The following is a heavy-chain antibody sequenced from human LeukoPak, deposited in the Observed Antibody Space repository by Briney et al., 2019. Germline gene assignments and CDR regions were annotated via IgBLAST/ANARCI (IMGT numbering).Heavy chain of an antibody. V-gene: IGHV3-30*19. CDR2: ISYDGSNK. Sequence: GGSLRLSCAASGMTFRNYGMHWVRQAPGKGLEWVAVISYDGSNKYYADSVKGRFTISRDNSKNTLYLQMNSLRAEDTAVYYCATPGPSKWFGDHQGAFDIWGQGTMVTVSS. J-gene: IGHJ3*02. D-gene: IGHD3-10*01. CDR1: GMTFRNYG. CDR3: ATPGPSKWFGDHQGAFDI.